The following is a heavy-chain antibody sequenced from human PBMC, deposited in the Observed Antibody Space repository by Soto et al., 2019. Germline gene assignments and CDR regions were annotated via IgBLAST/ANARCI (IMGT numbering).Heavy chain of an antibody. CDR3: ARSVFP. Sequence: QVQLQESGPGLVKPSQTLSLTCTVSGGSISSGGYYWNWIRQYPGKGLEWIGYIYYSGSTYYNPSLKSRVSIDTSKNQFSLKLSSVTAADTAVYYCARSVFPWGQGTLVTVSS. V-gene: IGHV4-31*03. J-gene: IGHJ5*02. CDR2: IYYSGST. CDR1: GGSISSGGYY.